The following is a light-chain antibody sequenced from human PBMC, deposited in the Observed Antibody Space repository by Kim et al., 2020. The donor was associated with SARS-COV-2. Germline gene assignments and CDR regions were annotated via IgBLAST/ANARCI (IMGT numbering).Light chain of an antibody. CDR2: YDN. CDR3: QVWDNISDQVV. V-gene: IGLV3-21*04. Sequence: SYELTQPPSVSVSPGKTATITCAGNKFGRKGVHWYQQKPGQAPVLVICYDNERPSGIPERFSGSNSGNTATLTISRVEAGDEADYYCQVWDNISDQVVFGGGTQLTVL. CDR1: KFGRKG. J-gene: IGLJ2*01.